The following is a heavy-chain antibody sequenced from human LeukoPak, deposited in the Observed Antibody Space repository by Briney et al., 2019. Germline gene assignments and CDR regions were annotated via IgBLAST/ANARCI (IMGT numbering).Heavy chain of an antibody. CDR2: IVVGSGNT. V-gene: IGHV1-58*02. J-gene: IGHJ6*02. Sequence: TPVKVSCKASGFTFTSSAMQWVRQARGQRLEWIGWIVVGSGNTNYAQKFQERVTITRDMSTSTAYMELSSLRSEDTAVYYCAASLRFGELELYGMDVWGQGTTVTVSS. D-gene: IGHD3-10*01. CDR1: GFTFTSSA. CDR3: AASLRFGELELYGMDV.